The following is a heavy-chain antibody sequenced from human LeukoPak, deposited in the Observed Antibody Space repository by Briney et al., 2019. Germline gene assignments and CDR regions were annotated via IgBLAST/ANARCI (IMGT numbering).Heavy chain of an antibody. D-gene: IGHD6-19*01. J-gene: IGHJ6*03. CDR1: GYTFTGYY. CDR3: ARNERYSSGWYPSGYYYMDV. CDR2: INPNSGGT. Sequence: ASVKVSCKASGYTFTGYYMHWVRQAPGQGLERMGLINPNSGGTNYAEKFQGRVTMTRDTSISTAYMELSRLRSDDTAVYYCARNERYSSGWYPSGYYYMDVWGKGTTVTVSS. V-gene: IGHV1-2*02.